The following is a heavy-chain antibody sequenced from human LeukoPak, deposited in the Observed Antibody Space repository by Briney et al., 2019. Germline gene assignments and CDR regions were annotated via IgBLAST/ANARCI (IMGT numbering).Heavy chain of an antibody. Sequence: PSETLSLTCTVSGGSISSGGYYWSWIRQPPGKGLEWIGYIYHSGSTYYNPSLKSRVTISVDRSKNQFSLKLRSVTAADTAVYYCARDELWSSAAGFDAFDIWGQGTMVTVSS. J-gene: IGHJ3*02. CDR3: ARDELWSSAAGFDAFDI. V-gene: IGHV4-30-2*01. CDR1: GGSISSGGYY. CDR2: IYHSGST. D-gene: IGHD2-21*01.